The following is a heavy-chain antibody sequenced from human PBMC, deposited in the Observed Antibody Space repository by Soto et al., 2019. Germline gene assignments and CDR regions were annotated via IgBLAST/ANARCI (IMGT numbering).Heavy chain of an antibody. J-gene: IGHJ6*02. CDR3: ARVAIISRPYSGMDV. Sequence: QVQLQESGPGLVKPSQTLSLTCTVSGGSISSGGYYWSWIRQEPGKGLEWIGYIYYSGSTFYNPSLKRRVTISVDTSNTQFSLNLLSVTAADTAVYYCARVAIISRPYSGMDVWGQGTTVTVSS. D-gene: IGHD2-21*01. V-gene: IGHV4-31*03. CDR1: GGSISSGGYY. CDR2: IYYSGST.